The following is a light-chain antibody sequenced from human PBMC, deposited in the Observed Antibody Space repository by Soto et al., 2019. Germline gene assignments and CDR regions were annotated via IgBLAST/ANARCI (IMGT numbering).Light chain of an antibody. V-gene: IGKV4-1*01. CDR2: WAS. J-gene: IGKJ2*01. Sequence: DIVMTQSPASLAVSLGERATVNCKSGQSVLYSSNNNNYLAWYQQKPGQPPRLLIYWASTRESGVPDRFSGSGSGTDFTLTIDSLQAEDVAVYYCQQYYSVPYTFGQGTKLEIK. CDR1: QSVLYSSNNNNY. CDR3: QQYYSVPYT.